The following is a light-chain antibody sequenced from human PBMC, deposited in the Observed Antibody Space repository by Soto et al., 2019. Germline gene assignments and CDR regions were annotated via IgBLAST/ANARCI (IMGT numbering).Light chain of an antibody. CDR1: QDISNY. Sequence: DIQMTQSPSSLSASVGDRVTITCQASQDISNYLNWYQQKPGKAPKLLIYDASNLETGVPSRFSGSGFETNFTFTIRSLQFEDLATYYCQQSHSTPYTFGQGTKLEIK. CDR2: DAS. V-gene: IGKV1-33*01. J-gene: IGKJ2*01. CDR3: QQSHSTPYT.